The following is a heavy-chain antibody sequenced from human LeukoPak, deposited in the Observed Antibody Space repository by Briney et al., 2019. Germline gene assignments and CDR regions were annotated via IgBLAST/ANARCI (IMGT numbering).Heavy chain of an antibody. V-gene: IGHV4-39*01. Sequence: KPSETLSLTCTVSGDSISSSNYYWGWIRQPPGKGLECIGNIYYSGSTYYNPSLKSRVTISVDTSKNQFSLNLSSVTAADTAVYYCARQVYSVAKGYFDYWGRGTLVTVSS. CDR1: GDSISSSNYY. CDR2: IYYSGST. D-gene: IGHD6-19*01. CDR3: ARQVYSVAKGYFDY. J-gene: IGHJ4*02.